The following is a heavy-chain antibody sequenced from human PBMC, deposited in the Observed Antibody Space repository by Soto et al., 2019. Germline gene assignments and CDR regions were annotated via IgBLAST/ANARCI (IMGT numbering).Heavy chain of an antibody. J-gene: IGHJ4*02. Sequence: SETLSLTCTVSGGSISGYYWSWIRQPAGKGLEWIGRIYASDSTNYNPSLKSRVTLSADTSKNQFSLKLSFVTAADTAVYFCARSSRQNLDCWGQGTLVTGYS. CDR1: GGSISGYY. CDR2: IYASDST. CDR3: ARSSRQNLDC. V-gene: IGHV4-4*07.